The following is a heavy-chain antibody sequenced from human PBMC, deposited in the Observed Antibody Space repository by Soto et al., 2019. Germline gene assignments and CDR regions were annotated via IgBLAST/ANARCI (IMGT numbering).Heavy chain of an antibody. J-gene: IGHJ4*02. V-gene: IGHV3-11*01. CDR2: ISSRSSTI. Sequence: QVQLVESGGGLVKPGGSLRLSCAASGFTFSDYYMSWIRQAPGKGLEWVSYISSRSSTIFYADSVKGRFTISRDNAKNSWYRQMNGLRAEDRGVYYWPSGSKGSFFVYWGQGTLATVPS. CDR3: PSGSKGSFFVY. CDR1: GFTFSDYY.